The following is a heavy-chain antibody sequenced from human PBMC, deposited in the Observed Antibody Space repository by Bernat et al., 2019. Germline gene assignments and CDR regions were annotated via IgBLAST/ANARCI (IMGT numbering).Heavy chain of an antibody. Sequence: QVQLVESGGGVVQPGRSLRLSCAASGFTFSSYGMHWVRQAPGKGLEWVAVISYDGSNKYYADSVKGRFTISRDNSTNTLYLQMNSLRAEDTAVYYCAKDVSSSWTPEDYWGQGTLVTVSS. CDR1: GFTFSSYG. CDR2: ISYDGSNK. V-gene: IGHV3-30*18. CDR3: AKDVSSSWTPEDY. D-gene: IGHD6-13*01. J-gene: IGHJ4*02.